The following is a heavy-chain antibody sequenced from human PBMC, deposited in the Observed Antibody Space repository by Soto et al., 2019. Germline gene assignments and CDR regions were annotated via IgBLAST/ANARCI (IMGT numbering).Heavy chain of an antibody. CDR2: ISSTGGST. Sequence: PGGSLRLSCAASGFTFTRYSMNWVRQAPGKGLEWVSAISSTGGSTYYAESVRGRFTISRDNSINTLYLQMSSLRTEDTALYYCARPRGYGVFDAVDIWGQGTMVTV. J-gene: IGHJ3*02. V-gene: IGHV3-23*01. CDR3: ARPRGYGVFDAVDI. D-gene: IGHD4-17*01. CDR1: GFTFTRYS.